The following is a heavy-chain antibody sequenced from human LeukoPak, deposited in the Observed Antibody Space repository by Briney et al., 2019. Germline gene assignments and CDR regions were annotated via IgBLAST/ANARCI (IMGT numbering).Heavy chain of an antibody. D-gene: IGHD6-19*01. J-gene: IGHJ1*01. CDR3: AGGYSVAVPFQH. CDR2: INPNSGGT. CDR1: GYTFTGYY. V-gene: IGHV1-2*02. Sequence: ASVKVSCKASGYTFTGYYMHWVRQTPGQGLEWMGWINPNSGGTNYAQKFQGRVTMTRDTSISTAYMELSRLRSDDTAVYYCAGGYSVAVPFQHWGQGTLVTVSS.